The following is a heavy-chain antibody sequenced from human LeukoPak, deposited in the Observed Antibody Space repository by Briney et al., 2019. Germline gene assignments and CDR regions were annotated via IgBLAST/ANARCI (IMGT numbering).Heavy chain of an antibody. CDR1: GFTFSSYT. V-gene: IGHV3-23*01. CDR2: ISGSGGST. D-gene: IGHD2-2*01. CDR3: AKDIVVVPAFSYFDH. Sequence: GGSLRLSCAASGFTFSSYTMNWVRQAPGKGLEWVSAISGSGGSTYYADSVKGRFTISRDNSKNTLYLQMNSLRAEDTAVYYCAKDIVVVPAFSYFDHWGQGTLVTVSS. J-gene: IGHJ4*02.